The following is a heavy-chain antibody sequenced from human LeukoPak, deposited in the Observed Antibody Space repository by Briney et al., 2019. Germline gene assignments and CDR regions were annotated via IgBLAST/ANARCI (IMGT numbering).Heavy chain of an antibody. V-gene: IGHV3-48*03. Sequence: PGGSLRLSCAASGFTFSSYELNWVRQAPGKGLEWVSYISSSGSTIKYADSVKGRFTISRGNAKNSLYLQMDSLRAEDTAVYYCANIIVVPAASHDYWGQGTLVTVSS. CDR3: ANIIVVPAASHDY. CDR1: GFTFSSYE. CDR2: ISSSGSTI. D-gene: IGHD2-2*01. J-gene: IGHJ4*02.